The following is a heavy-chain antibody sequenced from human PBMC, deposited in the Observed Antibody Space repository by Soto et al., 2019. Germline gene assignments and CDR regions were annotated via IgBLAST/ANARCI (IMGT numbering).Heavy chain of an antibody. V-gene: IGHV4-59*08. J-gene: IGHJ6*02. D-gene: IGHD4-4*01. CDR1: SSPSSSHN. CDR2: VYNTGGT. Sequence: QVQLQQSGPGLVKPSETLSLTCTVSSSPSSSHNLGWIRQSPGRGLEWIGYVYNTGGTSYNPSLKSRFTISDDTSANNISLTRSFVTAADTAIYYCVRQGIGRLHGLVDVWGQGTTVSVSS. CDR3: VRQGIGRLHGLVDV.